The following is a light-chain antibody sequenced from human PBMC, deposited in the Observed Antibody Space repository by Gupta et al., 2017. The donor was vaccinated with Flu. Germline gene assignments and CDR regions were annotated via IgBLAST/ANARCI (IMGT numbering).Light chain of an antibody. Sequence: DVQMTQSPSSLSASVGDRVTISCRASQSSGNYLNWYQQKVGEAPRLLIYLASRLQTGVPSRFSGSGSGTDFNLTISSLQIEDFAIYYCQQGYSVPWTFGQGTEVDIK. CDR3: QQGYSVPWT. V-gene: IGKV1-39*01. CDR2: LAS. J-gene: IGKJ1*01. CDR1: QSSGNY.